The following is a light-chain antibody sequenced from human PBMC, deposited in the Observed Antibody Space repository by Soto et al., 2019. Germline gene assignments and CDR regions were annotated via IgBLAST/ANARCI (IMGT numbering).Light chain of an antibody. CDR2: DVS. V-gene: IGLV2-11*01. CDR3: CSYAGSYTPLV. Sequence: QSALAQPRSVSGSPGQSVTISCTGTSSDVGGYNYVSWYQQHPGKAPKLMIYDVSKRPSGVPDRFSGSKSGNTASLTISGLQAEDEADYYCCSYAGSYTPLVFGPGTNVTV. CDR1: SSDVGGYNY. J-gene: IGLJ1*01.